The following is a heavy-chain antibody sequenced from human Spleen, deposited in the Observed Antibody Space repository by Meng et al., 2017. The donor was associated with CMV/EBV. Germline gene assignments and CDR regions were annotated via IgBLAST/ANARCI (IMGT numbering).Heavy chain of an antibody. D-gene: IGHD2-2*02. CDR1: GFTFTTFS. J-gene: IGHJ3*02. CDR3: AREGYTLGRFGAFDI. Sequence: GESLKISCAASGFTFTTFSVHWVRQAPGKGLEWVADISYDGNDKYYADSVKGRFTISRDNSKNTLYLQMNGLRADDSAVYFCAREGYTLGRFGAFDIWGQGTMVT. CDR2: ISYDGNDK. V-gene: IGHV3-30*04.